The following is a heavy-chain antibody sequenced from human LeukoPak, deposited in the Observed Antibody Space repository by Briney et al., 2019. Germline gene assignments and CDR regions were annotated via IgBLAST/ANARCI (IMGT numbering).Heavy chain of an antibody. CDR2: ISTRGTTI. CDR1: GFTFSSYE. CDR3: ARIRNRDGYNGNAFDM. D-gene: IGHD5-24*01. Sequence: GGSLRHSCVASGFTFSSYEMNWVRLAPGKGLEWVSYISTRGTTIYYNDSVKGRFTISRDNAENSLYVHMNSLRAEDTAFYYCARIRNRDGYNGNAFDMWGQGTMVTVSS. J-gene: IGHJ3*02. V-gene: IGHV3-48*03.